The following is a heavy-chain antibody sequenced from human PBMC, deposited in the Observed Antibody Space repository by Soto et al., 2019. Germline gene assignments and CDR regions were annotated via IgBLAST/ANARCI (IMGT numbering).Heavy chain of an antibody. J-gene: IGHJ4*02. Sequence: GGSLRLSCAASGFTFSSYSMNWVRQAPGKGLEWVSSISSSSSYIYYADSVKGRFTISRDNAKNSLYLQMNSLRAEDTAVYYCARASDFIPAAPGSSGWYYFDYWGQGTLVTVSS. V-gene: IGHV3-21*01. D-gene: IGHD6-19*01. CDR3: ARASDFIPAAPGSSGWYYFDY. CDR1: GFTFSSYS. CDR2: ISSSSSYI.